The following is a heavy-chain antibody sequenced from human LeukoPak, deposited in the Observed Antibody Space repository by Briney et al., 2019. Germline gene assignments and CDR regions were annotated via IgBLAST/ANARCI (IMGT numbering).Heavy chain of an antibody. V-gene: IGHV1-46*01. J-gene: IGHJ4*02. D-gene: IGHD3-22*01. CDR3: ARGAHYYDSSGPLYYFDY. CDR1: GYTFTSYY. CDR2: INPSGGST. Sequence: ASVTVSCKASGYTFTSYYMHWVRQAPGQGLEWMGLINPSGGSTSYAQKFQGRVTMTRDMSTSTVYMELSSLRSEDTAVYYCARGAHYYDSSGPLYYFDYWGQGTLVTVSS.